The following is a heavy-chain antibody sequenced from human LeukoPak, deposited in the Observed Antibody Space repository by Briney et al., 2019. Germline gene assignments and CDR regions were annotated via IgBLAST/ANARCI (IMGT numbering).Heavy chain of an antibody. CDR3: ARESQDSYDSSGYRSFGF. CDR2: IKEDGSKQ. D-gene: IGHD3-22*01. V-gene: IGHV3-7*01. J-gene: IGHJ4*02. Sequence: GGSLRLSCAASGFTFSRFWMTWVRQAPGKGLEWVANIKEDGSKQNYVDSVKGRFTISRDNTRNSLYLQMNSLRAEDTAVYYCARESQDSYDSSGYRSFGFWGQGVLVTVSS. CDR1: GFTFSRFW.